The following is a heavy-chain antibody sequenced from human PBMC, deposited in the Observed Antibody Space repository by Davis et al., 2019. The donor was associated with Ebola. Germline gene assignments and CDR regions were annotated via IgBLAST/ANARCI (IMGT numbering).Heavy chain of an antibody. V-gene: IGHV3-7*01. CDR2: MNQDGSEK. J-gene: IGHJ4*02. CDR3: ARDRGRREDY. Sequence: PGGSLRLSCTTSGFTFSNYWMTWVRQAPGKGLEWVANMNQDGSEKYYVDSVKGRFTVSRDNAKNLMYLQMNSLRVEDTAVYFCARDRGRREDYWGQGTLVTVSS. CDR1: GFTFSNYW.